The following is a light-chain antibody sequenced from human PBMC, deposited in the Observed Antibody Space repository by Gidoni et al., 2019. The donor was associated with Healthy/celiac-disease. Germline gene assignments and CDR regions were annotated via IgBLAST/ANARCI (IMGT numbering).Light chain of an antibody. CDR1: SSNIGNNA. J-gene: IGLJ3*02. CDR3: AAWDDSLNLWV. CDR2: YDD. Sequence: QSVLTQPPSVSEAPRQRVTISCSGSSSNIGNNAVNWYQQLPGKAPKLLIYYDDLLPSGVSDRFSGSKSGTTASLASSGLQSEDEADYYCAAWDDSLNLWVFGGGTKLTVL. V-gene: IGLV1-36*01.